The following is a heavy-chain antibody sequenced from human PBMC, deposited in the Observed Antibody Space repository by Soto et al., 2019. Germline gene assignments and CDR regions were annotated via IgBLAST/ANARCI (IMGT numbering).Heavy chain of an antibody. V-gene: IGHV4-59*01. CDR1: GGSISSYY. D-gene: IGHD2-15*01. Sequence: SETLSLTCTVSGGSISSYYWSWIRQPPGKGLEWIGYIYYSGSTNYNPSLKSRVTISVDTSKNQFSLKLSSVTAADTAVYYCARIASGGRDAFDIWGQGTMVTVSS. CDR2: IYYSGST. CDR3: ARIASGGRDAFDI. J-gene: IGHJ3*02.